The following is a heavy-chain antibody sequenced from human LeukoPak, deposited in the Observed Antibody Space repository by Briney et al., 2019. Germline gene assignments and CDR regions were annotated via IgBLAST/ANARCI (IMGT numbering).Heavy chain of an antibody. CDR2: ISGSGGST. CDR1: GFTFSSYW. J-gene: IGHJ5*02. V-gene: IGHV3-23*01. CDR3: ARVVLLWFGGPFWFDP. Sequence: GGSLRLSCAASGFTFSSYWMSWVRQAPGKGLEWVSAISGSGGSTYYADSVKGRFTISRDNSKNTLYLQMNSLRAEDTAVYYCARVVLLWFGGPFWFDPWGQGTLVTVSS. D-gene: IGHD3-10*01.